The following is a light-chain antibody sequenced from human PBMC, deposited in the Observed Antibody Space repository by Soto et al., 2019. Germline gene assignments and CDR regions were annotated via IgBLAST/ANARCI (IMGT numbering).Light chain of an antibody. J-gene: IGKJ1*01. V-gene: IGKV1-27*01. CDR2: AAA. CDR3: QNYKSAPWT. Sequence: DIQMTQSPSSLSASVRDRVTITCRASQGISNYLAWYQQKPGKVPKLLLFAAATLQSGVPSRFSGSGSGTDFTLTISSLQPEDVATYYCQNYKSAPWTFGQGTKVETK. CDR1: QGISNY.